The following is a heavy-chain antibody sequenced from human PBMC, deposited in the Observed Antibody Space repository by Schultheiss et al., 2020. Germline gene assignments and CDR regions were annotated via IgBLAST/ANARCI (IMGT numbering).Heavy chain of an antibody. CDR2: IYYSGST. J-gene: IGHJ6*02. V-gene: IGHV4-59*12. Sequence: SETLSLTCTVSGGSISSYYWSWIRQPPGKGLEWIGSIYYSGSTYYNPSLKSRVTISVDTSKNQFSLKLSSVTAADTAVYYCARGPLYYYNGMDVWGQGTTVTVSS. CDR1: GGSISSYY. CDR3: ARGPLYYYNGMDV.